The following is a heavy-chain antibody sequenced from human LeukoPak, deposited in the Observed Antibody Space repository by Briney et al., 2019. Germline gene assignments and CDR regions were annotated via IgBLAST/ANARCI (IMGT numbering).Heavy chain of an antibody. V-gene: IGHV3-30*18. CDR3: AKLTGSYYGSGSYSAFDY. CDR2: ISYDGSNK. CDR1: GFTFSSYG. Sequence: RRSLRLSCAASGFTFSSYGMHWVRQAPGKGLERVAVISYDGSNKYYADSVKGRFTISRDNSKNTLYLQMNSLRAEDTAVYYCAKLTGSYYGSGSYSAFDYWGQGTLVTVSS. D-gene: IGHD3-10*01. J-gene: IGHJ4*02.